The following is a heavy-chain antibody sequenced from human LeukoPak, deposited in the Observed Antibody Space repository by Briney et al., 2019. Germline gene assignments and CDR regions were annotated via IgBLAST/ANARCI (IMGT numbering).Heavy chain of an antibody. Sequence: ASVKVSCKASGYRFSEKYMHWVRQAPGQGLEWMGWILPKTGGTHYAQKFEGRFTVTSDTSISTLYMQLNRLTSDDTAVYFCARDDNWGPDYWGQGTLVTVSS. CDR3: ARDDNWGPDY. V-gene: IGHV1-2*02. CDR2: ILPKTGGT. J-gene: IGHJ4*02. D-gene: IGHD3-16*01. CDR1: GYRFSEKY.